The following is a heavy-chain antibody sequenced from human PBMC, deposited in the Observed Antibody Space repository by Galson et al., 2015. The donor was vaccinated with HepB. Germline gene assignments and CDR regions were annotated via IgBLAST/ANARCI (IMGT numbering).Heavy chain of an antibody. CDR3: ARDEVVTTITTLDY. CDR2: IKQDGSEK. V-gene: IGHV3-7*01. CDR1: GFTFSSYW. J-gene: IGHJ4*02. D-gene: IGHD5-12*01. Sequence: SLRLSCAASGFTFSSYWMSWVRQAPGKGLEWVANIKQDGSEKNYVDSVEGRLTISRDNAKNSLYLQVNSLRVGDTAVYYCARDEVVTTITTLDYWGQGTLVTVSS.